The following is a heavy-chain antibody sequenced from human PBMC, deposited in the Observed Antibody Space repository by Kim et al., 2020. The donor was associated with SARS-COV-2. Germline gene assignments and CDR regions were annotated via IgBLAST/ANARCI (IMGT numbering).Heavy chain of an antibody. V-gene: IGHV4-38-2*02. CDR1: GYSISSGYY. J-gene: IGHJ4*02. CDR3: TSKYYYHSSGYYYEDW. CDR2: IYHRGST. D-gene: IGHD3-22*01. Sequence: SETLSLTCTVSGYSISSGYYWGWIRQPPGKGLEWIGSIYHRGSTYYNPSLKSRVTISIDTSKTQFSLRLNSVTAADTAVYYCTSKYYYHSSGYYYEDWWGQRTLVTVSS.